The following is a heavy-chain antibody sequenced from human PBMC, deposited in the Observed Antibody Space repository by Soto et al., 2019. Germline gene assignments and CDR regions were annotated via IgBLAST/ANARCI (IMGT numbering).Heavy chain of an antibody. CDR1: ESTFDDYG. CDR2: NNWNVDST. J-gene: IGHJ5*02. V-gene: IGHV3-20*01. CDR3: ARKGLTAMAPRLLEP. D-gene: IGHD7-27*01. Sequence: DVQLVESGVCVERPGVALRVCCAAPESTFDDYGMSWVRQAPGKGRDWVACNNWNVDSTGYADSVKGRVTNSRDNAKNTLYLQMNSLRVEDTALYHCARKGLTAMAPRLLEPWGKGTPVTVSS.